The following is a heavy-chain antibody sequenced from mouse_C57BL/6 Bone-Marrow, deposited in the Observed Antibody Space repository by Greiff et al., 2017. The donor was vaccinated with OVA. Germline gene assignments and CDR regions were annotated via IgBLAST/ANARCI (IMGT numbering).Heavy chain of an antibody. Sequence: QVQLKQSGAELARPGASVKLSCKASGYTFTSYGISWVKQRTGQGLEWIGEIYPRSGNTYYNEKFKGKATLTADKSSSTAYMERRSLTSEDSAVYFCARSSPYPYAMDYWGQGTSVTVSS. CDR2: IYPRSGNT. CDR1: GYTFTSYG. V-gene: IGHV1-81*01. D-gene: IGHD2-10*01. CDR3: ARSSPYPYAMDY. J-gene: IGHJ4*01.